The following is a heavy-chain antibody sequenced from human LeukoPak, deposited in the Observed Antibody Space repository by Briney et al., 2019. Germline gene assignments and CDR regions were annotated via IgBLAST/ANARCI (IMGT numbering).Heavy chain of an antibody. V-gene: IGHV1-18*01. D-gene: IGHD3-22*01. Sequence: ASVTVSCKASGYTFTSYGISWVRQAPGQGLEWMGWISAYNGNTNYAQKLRGRVTMTTDTSTSTAYMELRSLRSDDTAVYYCARVPTLVVITVRYYYGMDVWGQGTTVTVSS. J-gene: IGHJ6*02. CDR2: ISAYNGNT. CDR3: ARVPTLVVITVRYYYGMDV. CDR1: GYTFTSYG.